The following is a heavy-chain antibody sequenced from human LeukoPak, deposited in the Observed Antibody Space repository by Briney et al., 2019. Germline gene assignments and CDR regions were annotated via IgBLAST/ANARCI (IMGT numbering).Heavy chain of an antibody. J-gene: IGHJ4*02. V-gene: IGHV3-33*01. CDR1: RFTFSSYA. D-gene: IGHD5-18*01. CDR3: ARGKRGFIYGSDF. CDR2: IWYDGSNK. Sequence: GGFLRLSCAGSRFTFSSYAMHWVRQTPGKGLEWVALIWYDGSNKYYADSVKGRFSISRDNSKNTLSLQMNSLRVEDTALYYCARGKRGFIYGSDFWGQGTLVTVSS.